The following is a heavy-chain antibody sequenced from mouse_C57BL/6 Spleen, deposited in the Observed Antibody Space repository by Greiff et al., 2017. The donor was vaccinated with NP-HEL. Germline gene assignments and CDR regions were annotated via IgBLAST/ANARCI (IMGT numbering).Heavy chain of an antibody. CDR2: IYPGDGDT. V-gene: IGHV1-82*01. CDR1: GYAFSSSW. D-gene: IGHD3-2*02. CDR3: AKGDLSGPPY. J-gene: IGHJ3*01. Sequence: VQLQQSGPELVKPGASVKISCKASGYAFSSSWMNWVKQRPGKGLEWIGRIYPGDGDTNYNGKFKGKATLTADKSSSTAYMQLSSLTSEDSAVYFCAKGDLSGPPYWGQGTLVTVSA.